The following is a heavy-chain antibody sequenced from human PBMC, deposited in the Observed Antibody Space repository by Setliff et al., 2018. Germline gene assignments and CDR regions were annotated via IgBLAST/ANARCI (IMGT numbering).Heavy chain of an antibody. D-gene: IGHD2-15*01. CDR3: ARLPGYCNGGNCYGYYTFDI. J-gene: IGHJ3*02. V-gene: IGHV4-39*01. Sequence: SETLSLTCKVSGDSMNSGVYYWAWIRQPPGKGLEWIGRIYSGGTTYYNSSLKSRVTISVDTSKSQFSLRLNSVTAADTAVYYCARLPGYCNGGNCYGYYTFDIWGQGTMVTVSS. CDR2: IYSGGTT. CDR1: GDSMNSGVYY.